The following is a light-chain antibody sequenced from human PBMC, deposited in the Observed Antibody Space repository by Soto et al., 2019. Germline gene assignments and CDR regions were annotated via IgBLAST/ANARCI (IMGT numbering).Light chain of an antibody. V-gene: IGLV1-40*01. CDR1: NSNIGAGFA. Sequence: QSVLTQPPSVSGAPGQRVTISCTGSNSNIGAGFAVHWYQQLPGTAPKLLIHGNNNRPSGVPDRFSGSKSDTSASLAITGLQADDEADYYCQSYDSRWNCYVFGTGTKVTDL. J-gene: IGLJ1*01. CDR3: QSYDSRWNCYV. CDR2: GNN.